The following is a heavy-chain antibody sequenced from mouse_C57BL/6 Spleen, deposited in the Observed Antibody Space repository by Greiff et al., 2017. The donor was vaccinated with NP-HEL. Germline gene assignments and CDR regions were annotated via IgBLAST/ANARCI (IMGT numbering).Heavy chain of an antibody. CDR2: IYPGSGNT. CDR3: ARSNWEGAWFAY. Sequence: VQLQQSGAELVRPGASVKLSCKASGYTFTDYYINWVKQRPGQGLEWIARIYPGSGNTYYNEKFKGKATLTAEKSSSTAYMQLSSLTSEDSAVYCCARSNWEGAWFAYWGQGTLVTVSA. J-gene: IGHJ3*01. D-gene: IGHD4-1*01. V-gene: IGHV1-76*01. CDR1: GYTFTDYY.